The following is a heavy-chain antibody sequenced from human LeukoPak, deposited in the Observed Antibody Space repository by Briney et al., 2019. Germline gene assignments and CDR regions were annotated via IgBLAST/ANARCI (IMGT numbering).Heavy chain of an antibody. CDR3: AKEGFSVVVPANKFDP. J-gene: IGHJ5*02. D-gene: IGHD2-2*01. CDR1: GFTFSSYA. CDR2: ISGSGGST. V-gene: IGHV3-23*01. Sequence: QSGGSLKLSCAASGFTFSSYAMSWVRQAPGKGLEWVSAISGSGGSTYYADSVKGRFTISRDNSKNTLYLQMNSLRAEDTAVYYCAKEGFSVVVPANKFDPWGQGTLVTVSS.